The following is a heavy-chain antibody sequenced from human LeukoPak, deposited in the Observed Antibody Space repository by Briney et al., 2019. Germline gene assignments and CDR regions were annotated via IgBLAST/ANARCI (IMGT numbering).Heavy chain of an antibody. V-gene: IGHV4-59*02. CDR3: ASVLYGANGFDY. D-gene: IGHD4/OR15-4a*01. CDR1: GGSVSSYY. J-gene: IGHJ4*02. Sequence: SETLSLTCTVSGGSVSSYYWSWIRQPPGKGLEYIGYFHYSGITNYNPSLESRVTVSVDTSKNHVSLKLSSVTAADTAVYYCASVLYGANGFDYWGQGILVTVSA. CDR2: FHYSGIT.